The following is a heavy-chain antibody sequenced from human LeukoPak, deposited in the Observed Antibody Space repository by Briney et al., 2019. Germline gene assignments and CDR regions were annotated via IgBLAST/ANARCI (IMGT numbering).Heavy chain of an antibody. D-gene: IGHD2-15*01. CDR3: ARVLSVAATPFADY. CDR2: ISSSSSTI. Sequence: PGGSLRLSCAASGFTFSSYSMNWVRQAPGKGLEWVSYISSSSSTIYYADSVKGRFTISRDNAKNSLYLQMNSLRAEDTAVYYCARVLSVAATPFADYWGQGTLVTVSS. CDR1: GFTFSSYS. V-gene: IGHV3-48*04. J-gene: IGHJ4*02.